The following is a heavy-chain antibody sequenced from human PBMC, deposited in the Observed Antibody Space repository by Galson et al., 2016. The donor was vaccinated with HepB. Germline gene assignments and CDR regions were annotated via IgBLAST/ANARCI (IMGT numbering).Heavy chain of an antibody. CDR3: AGHQHYYGMDV. CDR2: IDPSDSYT. J-gene: IGHJ6*02. V-gene: IGHV5-10-1*01. CDR1: GYSFSNYW. Sequence: SGAEVKKPGESLRISCKGSGYSFSNYWISWVRQMPGKGLEWMGKIDPSDSYTNYSPSFQGHVTISADKSINTAYLQWSSLKASDTAMYYCAGHQHYYGMDVWGQGTTVTVSS.